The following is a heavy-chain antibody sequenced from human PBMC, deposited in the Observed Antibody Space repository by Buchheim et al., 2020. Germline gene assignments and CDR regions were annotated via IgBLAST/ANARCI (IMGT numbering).Heavy chain of an antibody. CDR3: AKTEVSGWYYFDY. V-gene: IGHV3-30*18. D-gene: IGHD6-19*01. Sequence: QVDLVESGGGVVQPGRSLRLSCEGSGFNFSSYGMHWVRQTPGKGLEWLGVISYDGSKKYYLDSVKGRFTISRDNSKNTLYLQMNSLRAEDTAVYYCAKTEVSGWYYFDYWGQGTL. CDR1: GFNFSSYG. CDR2: ISYDGSKK. J-gene: IGHJ4*02.